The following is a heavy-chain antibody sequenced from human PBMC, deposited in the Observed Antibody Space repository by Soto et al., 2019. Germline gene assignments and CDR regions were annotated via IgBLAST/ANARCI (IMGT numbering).Heavy chain of an antibody. CDR2: IYYSGST. CDR1: GGSINNGDYY. V-gene: IGHV4-31*03. Sequence: QVQLQESGPGLVKPSQTLSLTCTVSGGSINNGDYYWSWIRQHAGKGLEWIGYIYYSGSTHYNPSLKSRITISVDTSKNQFSLKLSSVTAADTAVYYCARCRGNCYYFDYWGQGTLVTVSS. CDR3: ARCRGNCYYFDY. D-gene: IGHD2-21*02. J-gene: IGHJ4*02.